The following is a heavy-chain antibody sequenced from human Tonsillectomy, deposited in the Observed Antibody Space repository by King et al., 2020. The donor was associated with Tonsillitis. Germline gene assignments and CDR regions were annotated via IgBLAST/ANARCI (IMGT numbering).Heavy chain of an antibody. CDR1: GFSFSGSG. Sequence: VQLVESGGGLVQPGGSVKLSCAASGFSFSGSGIHWVRQASGKGLEWLGRVRSKANSYATAYAASVKGRLTISRDDSNNTAYLQMNSLKSDDTAVYYCTRHESRVREDFDLWGRGTLVTVSS. J-gene: IGHJ2*01. CDR2: VRSKANSYAT. V-gene: IGHV3-73*02. D-gene: IGHD3-10*01. CDR3: TRHESRVREDFDL.